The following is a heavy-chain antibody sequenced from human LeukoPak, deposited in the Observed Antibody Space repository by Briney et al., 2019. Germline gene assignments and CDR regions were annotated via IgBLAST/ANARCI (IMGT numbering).Heavy chain of an antibody. D-gene: IGHD3-16*02. J-gene: IGHJ4*02. Sequence: ASVKVSCKASGYTFTSYDINWVRQATGQGLEWMGWINPNSGNTGYAQKFQGRVTITRNTSISTAYMELSSLRSEDTAVYYCARVNYDYVWGSYRPFDYWGQGTLVTVSS. CDR3: ARVNYDYVWGSYRPFDY. CDR2: INPNSGNT. CDR1: GYTFTSYD. V-gene: IGHV1-8*03.